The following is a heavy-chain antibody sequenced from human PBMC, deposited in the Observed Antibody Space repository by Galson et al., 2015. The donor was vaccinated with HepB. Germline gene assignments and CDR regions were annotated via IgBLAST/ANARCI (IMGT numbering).Heavy chain of an antibody. D-gene: IGHD6-13*01. Sequence: QSGAEVTKPGESLKISCKGSGYSFPSYWIGCVRQMPGKGLEWMGIIYPGESDTRYSPSFQGQVTISADKSISTAYLQWSSLKASDTAMYYCARLVAAAGPPNWFDPWGQGTLVTVSS. CDR2: IYPGESDT. J-gene: IGHJ5*02. V-gene: IGHV5-51*01. CDR3: ARLVAAAGPPNWFDP. CDR1: GYSFPSYW.